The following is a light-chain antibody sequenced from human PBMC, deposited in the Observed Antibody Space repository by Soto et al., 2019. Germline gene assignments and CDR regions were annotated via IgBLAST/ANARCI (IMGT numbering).Light chain of an antibody. CDR2: AAS. V-gene: IGKV1-39*01. Sequence: DIQMTQSPSSLSASVGDRVTITCRASQSISSYLNWYQQKPGKAPKLLIYAASSLQSGVPSRFSGSGSGTDFTLTISSLQPDDFATYYCQQSYSTPRTFGQGTKLEIK. CDR1: QSISSY. J-gene: IGKJ2*01. CDR3: QQSYSTPRT.